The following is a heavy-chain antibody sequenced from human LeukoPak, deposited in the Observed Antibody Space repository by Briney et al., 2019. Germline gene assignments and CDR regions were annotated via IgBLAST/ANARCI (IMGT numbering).Heavy chain of an antibody. D-gene: IGHD3-10*01. CDR3: ARVSGSGSYYYDF. J-gene: IGHJ4*02. CDR2: IGTAGDT. V-gene: IGHV3-13*04. CDR1: GFTFSSYH. Sequence: PGGSLRLSCAASGFTFSSYHMHWVRQATGNGLEWVSGIGTAGDTYYAGSVKGRFTISRENAKNSFYLQMNSLRPGDTAVYYCARVSGSGSYYYDFWGQGTLVTVSS.